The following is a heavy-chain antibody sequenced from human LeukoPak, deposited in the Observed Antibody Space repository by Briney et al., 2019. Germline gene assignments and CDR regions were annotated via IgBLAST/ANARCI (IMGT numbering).Heavy chain of an antibody. CDR3: AREVVGGVLDY. D-gene: IGHD2-15*01. Sequence: GGSLRRSCAASGFTVSSNYMSWVRQAPGKGLEWVSVIYSDGSTYYPDSVKGRFTISRDNSKNTLYLQMNSLRAEDTAVYYCAREVVGGVLDYWGQGTLVTVSS. V-gene: IGHV3-53*01. CDR1: GFTVSSNY. CDR2: IYSDGST. J-gene: IGHJ4*02.